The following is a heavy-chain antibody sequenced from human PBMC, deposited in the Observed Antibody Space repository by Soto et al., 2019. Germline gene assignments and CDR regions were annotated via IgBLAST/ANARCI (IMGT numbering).Heavy chain of an antibody. CDR1: ANTFINNY. Sequence: QVQLLQSGAEVKKPGASVRISCKSSANTFINNYINWVRQAPGQGLEWLGGFNPRGGNTRYAQKFQDRVTMTGDTSTRTVFMELSNLKSEDTAVYYCARVYGLVQYDDFWSGYYDYWGQGTLVIVSS. CDR3: ARVYGLVQYDDFWSGYYDY. V-gene: IGHV1-46*01. CDR2: FNPRGGNT. J-gene: IGHJ4*02. D-gene: IGHD3-3*01.